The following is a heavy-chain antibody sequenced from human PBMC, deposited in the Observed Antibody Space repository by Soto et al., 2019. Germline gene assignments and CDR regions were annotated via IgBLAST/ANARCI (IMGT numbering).Heavy chain of an antibody. J-gene: IGHJ4*02. D-gene: IGHD5-18*01. CDR1: GFTFSTYW. CDR3: ARGLGYSPY. Sequence: PGGSLRLSCAASGFTFSTYWMHWVRQAPGKGLVWVSRISGDGGVASYADSVKGRFIISRDNAHNTLYLQIDSLQVEDTAVYFCARGLGYSPYWGQGTLVTVSS. V-gene: IGHV3-74*01. CDR2: ISGDGGVA.